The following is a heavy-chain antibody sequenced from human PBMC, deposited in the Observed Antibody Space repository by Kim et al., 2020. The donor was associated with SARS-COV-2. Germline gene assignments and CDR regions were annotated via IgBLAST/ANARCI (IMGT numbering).Heavy chain of an antibody. D-gene: IGHD6-19*01. J-gene: IGHJ4*02. CDR1: GAPISSGNYY. CDR2: FYYGGST. V-gene: IGHV4-39*01. Sequence: SETLSLTCTVSGAPISSGNYYWGWIRRPPGKGLEWIGSFYYGGSTYYNPSLKSRVAMSVDTSKKQFFLKRKSVTAADTGLYYCARFPAPYNSGTFGTHWGQGTLVTVSS. CDR3: ARFPAPYNSGTFGTH.